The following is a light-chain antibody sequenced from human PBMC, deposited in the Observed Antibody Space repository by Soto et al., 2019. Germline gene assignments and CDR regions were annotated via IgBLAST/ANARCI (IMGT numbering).Light chain of an antibody. CDR3: ISYTSSSTPVV. J-gene: IGLJ2*01. V-gene: IGLV2-14*01. CDR2: DVS. CDR1: SSDVGGYNY. Sequence: QSALTQPASVSGSPGQSITISCTGTSSDVGGYNYVSWYQQHPGKAPKLMIYDVSNRPSGVSNRFSRSKSGNTASLTISGLQAEDEADYYCISYTSSSTPVVFGGGTKLTVL.